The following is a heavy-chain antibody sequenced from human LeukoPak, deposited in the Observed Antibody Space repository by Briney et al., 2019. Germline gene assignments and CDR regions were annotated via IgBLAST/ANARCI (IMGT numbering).Heavy chain of an antibody. CDR3: ARDDLGYCSGGSCSLFGYFDL. CDR1: GFTFSSYS. CDR2: ISSSSSYI. D-gene: IGHD2-15*01. J-gene: IGHJ2*01. V-gene: IGHV3-21*01. Sequence: GGSLRLSCAASGFTFSSYSMNWVRQAPGKGLEWVSSISSSSSYIYYADSVKGRFTISRDNAKNSLYLQMNSLRAEDTAVYYCARDDLGYCSGGSCSLFGYFDLWGRGTLVTVSS.